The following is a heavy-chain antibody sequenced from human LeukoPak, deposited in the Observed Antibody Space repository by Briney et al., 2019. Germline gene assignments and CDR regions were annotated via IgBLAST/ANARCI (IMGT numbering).Heavy chain of an antibody. D-gene: IGHD6-19*01. CDR2: IHSSGST. Sequence: SETLSLTCTVSGGSISSHYWSWIRQPPGKGLEWIGYIHSSGSTKYNPSLKSRVTISVDTSKNQFSLKLSSVTAADRAVYYCARWYSSGWAFDYWGQGTLVTVSS. J-gene: IGHJ4*02. CDR3: ARWYSSGWAFDY. CDR1: GGSISSHY. V-gene: IGHV4-59*08.